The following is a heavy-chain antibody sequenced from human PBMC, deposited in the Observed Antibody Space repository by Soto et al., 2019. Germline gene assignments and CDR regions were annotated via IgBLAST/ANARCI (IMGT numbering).Heavy chain of an antibody. V-gene: IGHV1-8*01. J-gene: IGHJ4*02. CDR3: ARDLYLVAAPAPFDY. CDR1: GYTFTSYD. Sequence: GASVKVSCKASGYTFTSYDITWVRQATGQGLEWMGCLNPNSGNTGYAQKFQGRVTMTRNTSISTAYMELSNLRSEDTAVYYCARDLYLVAAPAPFDYGGQGTLVNVSS. D-gene: IGHD2-15*01. CDR2: LNPNSGNT.